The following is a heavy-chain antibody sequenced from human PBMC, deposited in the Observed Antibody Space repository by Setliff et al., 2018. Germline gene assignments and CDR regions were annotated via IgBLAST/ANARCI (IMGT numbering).Heavy chain of an antibody. CDR1: GGSFSGYQ. V-gene: IGHV4-34*10. Sequence: SETLSLTCAVYGGSFSGYQWSWIRQPPGKGLEWLGNIFHSGSTYYNPTLNSRVTMSVDTSKNQFSLKLNSVTATDTAVYYCARQPTGTYQWTFDSWGQGTLVTVSS. CDR3: ARQPTGTYQWTFDS. J-gene: IGHJ4*02. CDR2: IFHSGST. D-gene: IGHD1-26*01.